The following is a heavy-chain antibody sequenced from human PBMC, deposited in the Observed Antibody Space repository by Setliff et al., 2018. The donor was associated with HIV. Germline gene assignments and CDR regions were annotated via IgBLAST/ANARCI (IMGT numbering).Heavy chain of an antibody. J-gene: IGHJ4*02. V-gene: IGHV3-21*01. CDR1: GFTFSSYS. CDR2: ISTSGAHI. CDR3: AKAHWDPLSPDY. Sequence: GSLRLSCAASGFTFSSYSMNWVRQAPGKGLEWVASISTSGAHIFYADSLKGRFTISRNNGKKLLYLQMNSLRAEATAIYYCAKAHWDPLSPDYWGQGTRVTVSS. D-gene: IGHD1-26*01.